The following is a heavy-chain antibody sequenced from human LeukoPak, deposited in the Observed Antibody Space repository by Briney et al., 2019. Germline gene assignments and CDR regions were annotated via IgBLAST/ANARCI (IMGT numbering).Heavy chain of an antibody. V-gene: IGHV3-53*01. Sequence: GGSLRLSCAASGFTVSSNYMSWVRQAPGKELEWVSVIYSGGSTYYADSVKGRFTISRDNSKNTLYLQMNSLRAEDTAVYYCARDPTYGSGSDWGQGTLVTVSS. J-gene: IGHJ4*02. CDR2: IYSGGST. CDR3: ARDPTYGSGSD. D-gene: IGHD3-10*01. CDR1: GFTVSSNY.